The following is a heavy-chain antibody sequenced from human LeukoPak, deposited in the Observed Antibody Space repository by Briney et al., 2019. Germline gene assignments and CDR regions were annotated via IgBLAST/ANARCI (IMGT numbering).Heavy chain of an antibody. D-gene: IGHD3-22*01. CDR2: IIPIFGTA. CDR3: ARDLWVDYDSSGYYLCMDV. J-gene: IGHJ6*02. V-gene: IGHV1-69*01. Sequence: GASVKVSCKASGGTFSSYAISWVRQAPGQGLEWMGGIIPIFGTANYAQKFQGRVTITADESTSTAYMELSSLRSEDTAVYYCARDLWVDYDSSGYYLCMDVWGQGTTVTVSS. CDR1: GGTFSSYA.